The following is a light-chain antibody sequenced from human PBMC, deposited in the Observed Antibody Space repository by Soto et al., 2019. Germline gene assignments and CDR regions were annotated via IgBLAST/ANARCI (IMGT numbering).Light chain of an antibody. V-gene: IGKV3-11*01. Sequence: EIVLTQSPPTLSLSPGERATLSCRASQSVSSYLAWYQQKPGQAPRLIIYDASNRATGIPARFSGSGSGTDFTLTISGLEPEDFAVYFCQQRGNWPPFTFGPGTKVDIK. CDR3: QQRGNWPPFT. CDR2: DAS. CDR1: QSVSSY. J-gene: IGKJ3*01.